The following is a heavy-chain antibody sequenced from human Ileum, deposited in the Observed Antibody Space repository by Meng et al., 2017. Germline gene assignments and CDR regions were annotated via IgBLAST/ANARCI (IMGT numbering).Heavy chain of an antibody. D-gene: IGHD3-10*01. CDR1: GVSISRGFYH. CDR3: ARDRFSSGSSNWFDP. Sequence: VALQESSPGLVKPSQTLSLTCTVSGVSISRGFYHWNWIRQHPGKGLEWIGSIYYSGTIYYNPSLKSRVTISLDTSKNQFSLNLSSVTAADTAVYYCARDRFSSGSSNWFDPWGQGTLVTVSS. CDR2: IYYSGTI. V-gene: IGHV4-31*03. J-gene: IGHJ5*02.